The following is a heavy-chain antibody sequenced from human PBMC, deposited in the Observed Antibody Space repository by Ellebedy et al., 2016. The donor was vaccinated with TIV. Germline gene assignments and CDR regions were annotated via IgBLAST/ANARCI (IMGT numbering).Heavy chain of an antibody. CDR3: ARRSSGYCVGVKCTTDFDY. J-gene: IGHJ4*02. CDR2: VNHDGSNT. Sequence: GESLKISXAAPGFTFSNHWMFWVRQAPGMGLVWVSRVNHDGSNTLYADSVKGRFTISRDNAKNTLYLQMNSLRAEDTAVYYCARRSSGYCVGVKCTTDFDYWGQGSLVTVSS. CDR1: GFTFSNHW. D-gene: IGHD2-2*03. V-gene: IGHV3-74*01.